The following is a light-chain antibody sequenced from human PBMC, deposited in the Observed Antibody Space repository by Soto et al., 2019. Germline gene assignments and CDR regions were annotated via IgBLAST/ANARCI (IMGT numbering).Light chain of an antibody. Sequence: QSALTQPASVSGSPGQSITISCTGTSSDVGAYNYVSWYQQHPGKAPKLIIYDVSTRPSGVSNRFSGSKSGNTASLTISGLQAEDEADYYCCSYSTSSTGPYVFGTGTKVTVL. V-gene: IGLV2-14*01. CDR2: DVS. J-gene: IGLJ1*01. CDR1: SSDVGAYNY. CDR3: CSYSTSSTGPYV.